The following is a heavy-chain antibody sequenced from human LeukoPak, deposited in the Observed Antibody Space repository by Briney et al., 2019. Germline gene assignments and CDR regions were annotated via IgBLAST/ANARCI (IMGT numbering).Heavy chain of an antibody. CDR1: GGAISSSSYY. J-gene: IGHJ4*02. D-gene: IGHD1-1*01. CDR3: ARSTSGSHDY. Sequence: PSETRCRTRTVAGGAISSSSYYWAWFRQPPGKGLEWIGTIYYTGSTSYNPSLKSRVTISVDTSKNQFSLKLTSVTAADTAVFSCARSTSGSHDYWGQGTLVTVSS. V-gene: IGHV4-39*01. CDR2: IYYTGST.